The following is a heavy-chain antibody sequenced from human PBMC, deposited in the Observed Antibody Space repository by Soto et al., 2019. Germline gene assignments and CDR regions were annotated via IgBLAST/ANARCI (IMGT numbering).Heavy chain of an antibody. CDR2: ISYDGSNK. CDR3: AREKVLLWFGELPYYFDY. CDR1: GFTFSSYA. V-gene: IGHV3-30-3*01. J-gene: IGHJ4*02. Sequence: QVQLVESGGGVVQPGRSLRLSCAASGFTFSSYAMHWVRQAPGKGLEWVAVISYDGSNKYYADSVKDRFTISRDNSKNTLYLQMNSLRAEDTAVYYCAREKVLLWFGELPYYFDYWGQGTLVTVSS. D-gene: IGHD3-10*01.